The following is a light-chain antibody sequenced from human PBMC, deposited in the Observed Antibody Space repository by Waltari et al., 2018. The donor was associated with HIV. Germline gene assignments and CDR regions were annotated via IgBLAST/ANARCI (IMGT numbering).Light chain of an antibody. CDR3: QQFNGWPQT. J-gene: IGKJ2*01. Sequence: MVMTHSPASLSVSLGESVTLSCRASQRIDSDLAWYQYKPGQAPRLLIFGASTRAPGVSGRFSGSGSGTDFTLTINNLESEDCAVYYCQQFNGWPQTFGQGTRLEV. V-gene: IGKV3-15*01. CDR1: QRIDSD. CDR2: GAS.